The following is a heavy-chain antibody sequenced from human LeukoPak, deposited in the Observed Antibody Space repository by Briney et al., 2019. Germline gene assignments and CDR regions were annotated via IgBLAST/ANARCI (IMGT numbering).Heavy chain of an antibody. CDR2: IIPIFGTA. V-gene: IGHV1-69*13. CDR1: GGTFSSYA. D-gene: IGHD1-26*01. CDR3: ARDRISLGRYSGRDSWFDP. J-gene: IGHJ5*02. Sequence: SVKVSCKASGGTFSSYAISWVRQAPGQGLEWMGGIIPIFGTANYAQKFQGRVTITADESTSTAYMELSSLRSEDTAVYYCARDRISLGRYSGRDSWFDPWGQGTLVTVSS.